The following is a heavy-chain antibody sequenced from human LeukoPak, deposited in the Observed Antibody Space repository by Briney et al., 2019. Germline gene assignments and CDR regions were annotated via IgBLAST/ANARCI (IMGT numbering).Heavy chain of an antibody. CDR2: ISGSGGST. CDR1: GFTFSNYA. CDR3: AKNRGDITSSRVGCDY. Sequence: GGSLRLSCAASGFTFSNYAMTWGRQVPGKGLEWVSIISGSGGSTYYADSVKGRFTISRDNPKNTLDLQMNTLRAEDTAVYYCAKNRGDITSSRVGCDYWGQGALVTVSS. J-gene: IGHJ4*02. V-gene: IGHV3-23*01. D-gene: IGHD2-15*01.